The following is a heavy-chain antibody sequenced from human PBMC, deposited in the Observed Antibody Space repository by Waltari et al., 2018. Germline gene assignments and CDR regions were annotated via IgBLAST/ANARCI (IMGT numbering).Heavy chain of an antibody. V-gene: IGHV4-34*01. CDR3: ARSRYCSSTSCDGAEYFQH. J-gene: IGHJ1*01. CDR2: INHSGST. D-gene: IGHD2-2*01. Sequence: QVQLQQWGAGLLKPSETLSLTCAVYGGSCRGYYWTWIRQPPGKGLAWIGEINHSGSTNYNPSLKSRVTISVDTSKNQFSLKLSSVTAADTAVYYCARSRYCSSTSCDGAEYFQHWGQGTLVTVSS. CDR1: GGSCRGYY.